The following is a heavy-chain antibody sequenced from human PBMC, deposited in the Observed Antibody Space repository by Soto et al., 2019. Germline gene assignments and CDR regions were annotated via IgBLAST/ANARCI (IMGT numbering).Heavy chain of an antibody. V-gene: IGHV3-30*18. CDR1: GFTFSNYG. Sequence: QVQLVESGGGVVKPGRSLRLSCAASGFTFSNYGMHWVRQAPGKGLEWVAVISYDGTNKYYADSVKGRFTISRDNSKNTLYLQMNSLRSEDTAVYYCAKSYYDSSGYYSWYFDLWGRGTLVTVSS. D-gene: IGHD3-22*01. J-gene: IGHJ2*01. CDR3: AKSYYDSSGYYSWYFDL. CDR2: ISYDGTNK.